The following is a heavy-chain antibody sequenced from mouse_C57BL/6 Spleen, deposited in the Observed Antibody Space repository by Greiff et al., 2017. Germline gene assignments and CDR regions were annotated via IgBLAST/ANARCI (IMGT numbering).Heavy chain of an antibody. J-gene: IGHJ1*03. CDR1: GYTFTSYW. V-gene: IGHV1-72*01. D-gene: IGHD3-2*01. CDR3: ARRQEGYFGV. CDR2: IDPNSGGT. Sequence: QVQLQQSGAELAKPGASVKLSCKASGYTFTSYWMHWVKQRPGRGLEWIGWIDPNSGGTKYNEKFKSKATLTADKSSSTAYMQLSSLTSEDSAVYYGARRQEGYFGVWGTGPTVTVSS.